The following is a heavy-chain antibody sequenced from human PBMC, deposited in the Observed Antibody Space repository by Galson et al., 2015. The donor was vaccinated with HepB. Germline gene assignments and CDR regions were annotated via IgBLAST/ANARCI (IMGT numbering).Heavy chain of an antibody. CDR3: ARLGGGRISYYYYGMDV. V-gene: IGHV3-7*03. J-gene: IGHJ6*02. D-gene: IGHD2-15*01. CDR2: IKQDGSEK. CDR1: GFTFSSYW. Sequence: SLRLSCAASGFTFSSYWMSWVRQAPGKGLEWVANIKQDGSEKYYVDSVKGRFTISRDNAKNSLYLQMNSLRAEDTAVYYCARLGGGRISYYYYGMDVWGQGTTVTVSS.